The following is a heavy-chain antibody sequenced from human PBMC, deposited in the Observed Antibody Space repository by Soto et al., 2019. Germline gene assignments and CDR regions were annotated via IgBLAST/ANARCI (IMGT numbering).Heavy chain of an antibody. CDR2: IIPIFGTA. D-gene: IGHD1-1*01. V-gene: IGHV1-69*13. CDR3: ARDGKGYGMDV. CDR1: GGTFSSYA. J-gene: IGHJ6*02. Sequence: SVKVSCKASGGTFSSYAISWVRQAPGQGLEWMGGIIPIFGTANYAQKFQGRVTITADESTSTAYMGLSRLRSDDTAVYYCARDGKGYGMDVWGQGTTVTVSS.